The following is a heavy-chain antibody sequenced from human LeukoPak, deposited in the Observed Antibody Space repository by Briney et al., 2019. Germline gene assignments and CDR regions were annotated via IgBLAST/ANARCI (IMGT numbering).Heavy chain of an antibody. CDR3: AKSPLDIVLVVYAKYYFDY. J-gene: IGHJ4*02. V-gene: IGHV3-23*01. Sequence: TGGSLRLSCAASGFTFSSYWMSWVRQAPGKGLEWVSAISGSGGSTYYADSVKGRFTISRDNSKNTLYLQMNSLRAEDTAVYYCAKSPLDIVLVVYAKYYFDYWGQGTLVTVSS. CDR2: ISGSGGST. CDR1: GFTFSSYW. D-gene: IGHD2-8*02.